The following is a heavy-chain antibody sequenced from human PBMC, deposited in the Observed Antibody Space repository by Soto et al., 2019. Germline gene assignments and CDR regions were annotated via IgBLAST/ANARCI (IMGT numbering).Heavy chain of an antibody. CDR2: VIPIFGTA. V-gene: IGHV1-69*05. CDR3: ARAVAVAADFDY. Sequence: SVKVSCKASGGTFSSYAISWVRQAPGQGLEWMGGVIPIFGTANYAQKFQGRVTITRDTSASTAYMELSSLRSEDTAVYYCARAVAVAADFDYWGQGTLVTVSS. CDR1: GGTFSSYA. J-gene: IGHJ4*02. D-gene: IGHD6-19*01.